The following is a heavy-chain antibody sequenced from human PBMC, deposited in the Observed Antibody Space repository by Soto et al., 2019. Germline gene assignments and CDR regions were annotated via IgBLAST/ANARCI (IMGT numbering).Heavy chain of an antibody. CDR2: IYYSGST. CDR1: GGSISSGDYY. V-gene: IGHV4-30-4*01. CDR3: AMSRLRFLEWLIGNAFDI. D-gene: IGHD3-3*01. J-gene: IGHJ3*02. Sequence: QVQLQESGPGLVKPSQTLSLTCTVSGGSISSGDYYWSGIRQPPGKGLEWIGYIYYSGSTYYNPSLKSRVTISVDTSKNQCSLKLSSVTAADTAVYYCAMSRLRFLEWLIGNAFDIWGKGTMFTVS.